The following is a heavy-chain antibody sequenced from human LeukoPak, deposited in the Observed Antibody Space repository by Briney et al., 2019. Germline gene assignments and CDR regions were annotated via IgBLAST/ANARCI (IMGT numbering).Heavy chain of an antibody. V-gene: IGHV3-30*03. D-gene: IGHD2-21*02. CDR3: ALQAYCGGDCYRWLDY. CDR1: GFIFSGYG. Sequence: GGSLRLSCAASGFIFSGYGMHWVRQAPGKGLEWVALISYDGSNKYYADSVKGRFSISRDNSKNTLYLQMNSLRVEDTAVYYCALQAYCGGDCYRWLDYWGQGTLVTVSS. J-gene: IGHJ4*02. CDR2: ISYDGSNK.